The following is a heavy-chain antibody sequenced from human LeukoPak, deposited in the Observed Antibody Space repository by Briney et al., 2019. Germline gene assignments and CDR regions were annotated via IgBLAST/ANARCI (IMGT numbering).Heavy chain of an antibody. CDR1: GFTFSSYA. V-gene: IGHV3-23*01. Sequence: HSGGSLRLSCAASGFTFSSYAMSWVRQAPGKGLEWVSAISGSGGSTYYADSVKGRFTISRDNSKNTLYLQMNSLRAEDTAVYYCAKGIHRITIFGAVAPPPKYGMDVWGQGTTVTVSS. CDR3: AKGIHRITIFGAVAPPPKYGMDV. J-gene: IGHJ6*02. CDR2: ISGSGGST. D-gene: IGHD3-3*01.